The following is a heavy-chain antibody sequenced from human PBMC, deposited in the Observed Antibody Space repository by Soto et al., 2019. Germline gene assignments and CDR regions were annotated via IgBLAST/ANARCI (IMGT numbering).Heavy chain of an antibody. Sequence: EVQLLESGGGLVQPGGSLRLSCAASGFTFSTYVMSWVRQAPGKGLESVSSISGSASGTYYADSVKGRFTISRDNPRNTLFLQMSGLRAEDTAVYYCAKAEGWGSYRSFDYWGQGALVTVSS. D-gene: IGHD3-16*02. V-gene: IGHV3-23*01. J-gene: IGHJ4*02. CDR2: ISGSASGT. CDR3: AKAEGWGSYRSFDY. CDR1: GFTFSTYV.